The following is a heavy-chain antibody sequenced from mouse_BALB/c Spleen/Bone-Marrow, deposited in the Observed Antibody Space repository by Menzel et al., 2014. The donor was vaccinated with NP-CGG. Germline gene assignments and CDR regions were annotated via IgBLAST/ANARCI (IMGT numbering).Heavy chain of an antibody. V-gene: IGHV1S81*02. CDR1: GYTFSSYW. J-gene: IGHJ4*01. CDR3: ARDYGYDEGFAGFVY. CDR2: IHPSNGRT. Sequence: QVQLQKPGAKLVQPGVSVKLSCKASGYTFSSYWMHWVKQRPGQGLEWIGEIHPSNGRTNYNEKFKSKATMTVDKSSSTAYMQRSSLTSEDSVVYYCARDYGYDEGFAGFVYWGQ. D-gene: IGHD2-14*01.